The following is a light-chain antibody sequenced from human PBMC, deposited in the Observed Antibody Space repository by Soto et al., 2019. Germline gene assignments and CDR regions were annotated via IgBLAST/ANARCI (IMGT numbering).Light chain of an antibody. CDR3: QQYGSSGT. CDR2: GAS. Sequence: ESVLTQSPGTLSRSPVERATLSGRASQSVSTNYLAWYQQPPGPAPRLLIYGASNTATGPPDRFSGSGSGTDFTPTISRLEPEDSAVYYRQQYGSSGTFGQGTKVDIK. CDR1: QSVSTNY. V-gene: IGKV3-20*01. J-gene: IGKJ1*01.